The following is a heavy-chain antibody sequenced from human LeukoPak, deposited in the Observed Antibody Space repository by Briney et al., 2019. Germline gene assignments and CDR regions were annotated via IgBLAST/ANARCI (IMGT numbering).Heavy chain of an antibody. D-gene: IGHD1-26*01. Sequence: PSETLSLTCAVSGGSISRGDYSWSWIRQPPGKGLEWIGYIYHRGSTYYTPSLKSRVTILVDRSKNQFSLKLGSVTAADTAVYYCASLVGATSDAFDIWGQGTMVTVSS. J-gene: IGHJ3*02. V-gene: IGHV4-30-2*01. CDR3: ASLVGATSDAFDI. CDR2: IYHRGST. CDR1: GGSISRGDYS.